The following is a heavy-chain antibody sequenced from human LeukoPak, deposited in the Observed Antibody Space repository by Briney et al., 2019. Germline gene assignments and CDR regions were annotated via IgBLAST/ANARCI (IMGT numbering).Heavy chain of an antibody. V-gene: IGHV3-30*02. CDR2: IRYDGSNK. D-gene: IGHD3-10*01. J-gene: IGHJ6*03. CDR1: GFTFSSYG. Sequence: GGSLRLSCAASGFTFSSYGMYWVRQAPGKGLEWVAFIRYDGSNKYYADSVKGRFTVSRDNSKNTLYLQMNSLRAEDTAVYYCARVYYGSGSLYYYYYYMDVWGKGTTVTISS. CDR3: ARVYYGSGSLYYYYYYMDV.